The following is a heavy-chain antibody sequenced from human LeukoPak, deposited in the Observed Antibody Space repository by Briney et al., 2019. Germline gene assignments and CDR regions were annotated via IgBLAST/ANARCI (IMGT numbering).Heavy chain of an antibody. V-gene: IGHV1-18*04. Sequence: ASVKVSCKASGYTFTSYGISWVRQAPGQGLEWMGWISAYNGNTNYAQKLQGRVTMTTDTSTSTAYMELRSLRSDDTAVYYCASNSNYYGWGSSGAELNYWGQGTLVTVSS. D-gene: IGHD3-10*01. J-gene: IGHJ4*02. CDR1: GYTFTSYG. CDR3: ASNSNYYGWGSSGAELNY. CDR2: ISAYNGNT.